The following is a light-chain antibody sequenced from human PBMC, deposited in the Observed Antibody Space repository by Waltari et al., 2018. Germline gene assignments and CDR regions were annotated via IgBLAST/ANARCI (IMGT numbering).Light chain of an antibody. CDR1: QGINNY. V-gene: IGKV1-27*01. Sequence: DIQMTQSPSPLSAFVGDRVTITFRASQGINNYLAWYQQKPGKAPKFLISAASTLQSGVPSRFSGSGSGTYFTLTISSLQPEDVATYYCQKYNSAPLTFGGGTKVEIK. CDR2: AAS. CDR3: QKYNSAPLT. J-gene: IGKJ4*01.